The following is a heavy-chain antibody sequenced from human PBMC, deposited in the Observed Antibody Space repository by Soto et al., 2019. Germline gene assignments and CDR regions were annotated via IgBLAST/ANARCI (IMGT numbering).Heavy chain of an antibody. CDR1: GGSISSYY. CDR2: IFYSGST. D-gene: IGHD6-19*01. CDR3: ARRYSSGFDY. J-gene: IGHJ4*02. Sequence: QVQLQESGPGLVKPSETLSLTCTVSGGSISSYYWSWIRQPPGKGLEWIGYIFYSGSTNYNPSLKSRVTISVDTSKNQFSLKLSSGTAADTAVYYCARRYSSGFDYWGQGTLVTVSS. V-gene: IGHV4-59*08.